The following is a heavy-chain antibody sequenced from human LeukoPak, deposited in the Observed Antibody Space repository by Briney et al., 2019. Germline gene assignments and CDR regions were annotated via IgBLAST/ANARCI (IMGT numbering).Heavy chain of an antibody. CDR2: IKKDGSEK. CDR1: GFSFSSYL. Sequence: GGSLRLSCEASGFSFSSYLMSWVRQAPGKGLGWLAHIKKDGSEKYYVDSVLGRFTISRDNAKNLLYLQMNSLRAEDTAVYFCARDRGLRYFDSFDGWGQGTLVTVSS. D-gene: IGHD3-9*01. J-gene: IGHJ4*02. CDR3: ARDRGLRYFDSFDG. V-gene: IGHV3-7*03.